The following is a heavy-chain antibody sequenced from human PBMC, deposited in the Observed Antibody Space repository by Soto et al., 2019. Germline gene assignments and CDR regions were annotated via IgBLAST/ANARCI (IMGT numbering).Heavy chain of an antibody. V-gene: IGHV1-69*06. D-gene: IGHD3-3*01. CDR2: IIPIFGTA. CDR1: GGTFSSYA. Sequence: ASVKVSCKASGGTFSSYAISWVRQAPGQGLEWMGGIIPIFGTANYAQKFQGRVTITADKSTSTAYIELSSLRSEDTAVYYCASRGVAIFGVVKAPLYDYWGQGTLVTVSS. CDR3: ASRGVAIFGVVKAPLYDY. J-gene: IGHJ4*02.